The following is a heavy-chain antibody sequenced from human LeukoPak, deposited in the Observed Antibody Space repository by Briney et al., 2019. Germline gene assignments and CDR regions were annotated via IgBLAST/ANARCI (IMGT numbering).Heavy chain of an antibody. J-gene: IGHJ4*02. D-gene: IGHD4-17*01. CDR1: GFTFSSYA. CDR2: IRGSGGST. V-gene: IGHV3-23*01. CDR3: ASLTTVQSDY. Sequence: PGGSLRLSCAASGFTFSSYAMSWVRQAPGKGLEWVSAIRGSGGSTYYADSVKGRFTISRDNSKNTLYLQMNSLRAEDTAVYYCASLTTVQSDYWGQGTLVTVSS.